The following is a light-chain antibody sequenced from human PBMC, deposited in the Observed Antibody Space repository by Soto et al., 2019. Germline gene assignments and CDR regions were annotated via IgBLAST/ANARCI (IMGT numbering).Light chain of an antibody. CDR1: SSDVGGYNY. J-gene: IGLJ1*01. CDR3: CSYAGGPYV. CDR2: DVS. V-gene: IGLV2-11*01. Sequence: QSVLTQPRSVSASPGQAVAISCTGTSSDVGGYNYVSWYQQHPGKAPKLMIYDVSKRPSGVPDRFSGSKSGNTAYLTISGLKAEDEDDSYCCSYAGGPYVFGTGTKVTV.